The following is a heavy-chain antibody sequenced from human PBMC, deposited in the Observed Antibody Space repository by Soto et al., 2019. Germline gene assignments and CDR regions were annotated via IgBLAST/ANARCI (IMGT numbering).Heavy chain of an antibody. D-gene: IGHD2-2*01. CDR2: ISAYNGNT. Sequence: ASVIVSCTASGSTFTSYGISWVRQAPGQGLEWMGWISAYNGNTNYAQKLQGRVTMTTDTSTSTAYMELRSLRSDDTAVYYCARARRVIVVVPAAPLYYYYGMDVWGQGTTVTVSS. V-gene: IGHV1-18*01. CDR1: GSTFTSYG. CDR3: ARARRVIVVVPAAPLYYYYGMDV. J-gene: IGHJ6*02.